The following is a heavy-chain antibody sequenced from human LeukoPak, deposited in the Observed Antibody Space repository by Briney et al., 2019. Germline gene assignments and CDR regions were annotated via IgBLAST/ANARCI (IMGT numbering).Heavy chain of an antibody. D-gene: IGHD1-26*01. CDR2: INHSGYT. CDR3: AGSGSYTEYFQL. V-gene: IGHV4-34*01. J-gene: IGHJ1*01. Sequence: SETLSLTCAVYNGSLGGDYWSWIRQPPGKGLEWIGEINHSGYTNYNPSLESRVTISVDTSKNQFSLKLSSVTAADTAVYYCAGSGSYTEYFQLWGQGTLVTVSS. CDR1: NGSLGGDY.